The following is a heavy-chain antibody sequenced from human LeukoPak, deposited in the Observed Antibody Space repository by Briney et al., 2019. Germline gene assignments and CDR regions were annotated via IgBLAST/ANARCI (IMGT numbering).Heavy chain of an antibody. J-gene: IGHJ1*01. CDR2: INHSGST. CDR1: GGSFSGYY. V-gene: IGHV4-34*01. Sequence: SETLSLTCAVYGGSFSGYYWSWIRQPPGKGLEWIGEINHSGSTNYNPSLKSRVTISVDTSKNQFSLKLSSVTAADTAVYYCARHAYSSGWYGNFQHWGQGTLVTVSS. D-gene: IGHD6-19*01. CDR3: ARHAYSSGWYGNFQH.